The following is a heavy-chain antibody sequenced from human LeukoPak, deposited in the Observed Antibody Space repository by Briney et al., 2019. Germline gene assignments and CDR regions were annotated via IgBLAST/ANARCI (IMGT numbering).Heavy chain of an antibody. Sequence: PGGSLRLSCAASGFTFSSYSMNWVRQAPGKGLEWIGYIYYSGSTNYNPSLKSRVTISVDTSKNQFSLKLSSVTAADTAVYYCASTVVTISPGYYDSWGQGTLVTVSS. CDR3: ASTVVTISPGYYDS. CDR2: IYYSGST. V-gene: IGHV4-59*01. J-gene: IGHJ4*02. D-gene: IGHD3-3*01. CDR1: GFTFSSYS.